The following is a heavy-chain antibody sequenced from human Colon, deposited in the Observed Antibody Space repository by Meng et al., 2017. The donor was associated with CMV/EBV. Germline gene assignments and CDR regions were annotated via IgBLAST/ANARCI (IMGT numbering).Heavy chain of an antibody. CDR1: GYTFTTYG. V-gene: IGHV1-18*01. CDR2: ISAHNGNA. CDR3: ARFRRMTMIPGSQYIYFDP. D-gene: IGHD3-22*01. J-gene: IGHJ5*02. Sequence: ASVKVSCKASGYTFTTYGITWVRQAPGQGLEWVGWISAHNGNAEYAQKFQDRVIMTTDTSTTTVYMELRSLRSDDTAMYYCARFRRMTMIPGSQYIYFDPWGQGTLVTVSS.